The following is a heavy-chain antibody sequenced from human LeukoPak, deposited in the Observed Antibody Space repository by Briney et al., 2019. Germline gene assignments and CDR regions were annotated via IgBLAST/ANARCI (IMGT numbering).Heavy chain of an antibody. CDR1: GGTFSSYA. J-gene: IGHJ5*02. Sequence: VASVKVSCKASGGTFSSYAISWVRQAPGQGLEWMGGIIPIFGTANYAQKFQGRVTITADESTSTAYMELSSLRSEDTAVYYRARGGHYGDYGNWFDPWGQGTLVTVSS. V-gene: IGHV1-69*13. CDR2: IIPIFGTA. D-gene: IGHD4-17*01. CDR3: ARGGHYGDYGNWFDP.